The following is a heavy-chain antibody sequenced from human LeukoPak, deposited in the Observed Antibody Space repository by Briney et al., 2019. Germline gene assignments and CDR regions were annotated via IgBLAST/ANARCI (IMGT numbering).Heavy chain of an antibody. CDR1: GLTFSSYA. J-gene: IGHJ4*02. Sequence: GGSLRLSCAASGLTFSSYAMSWVRQAPGKGLEWVSAISGSGGGANYADSVKGRFTISRDNSKNTLYLQMNSLRAEDTAVYYCAKSSSSWGLVDYWGQGTLVTVSS. V-gene: IGHV3-23*01. CDR3: AKSSSSWGLVDY. D-gene: IGHD6-6*01. CDR2: ISGSGGGA.